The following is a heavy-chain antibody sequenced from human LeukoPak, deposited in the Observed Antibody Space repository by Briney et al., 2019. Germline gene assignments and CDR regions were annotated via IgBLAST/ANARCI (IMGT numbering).Heavy chain of an antibody. J-gene: IGHJ4*02. Sequence: ASVKVSCKGSGYTFTDYYIHWVRQAPGQGLERMGWVGPKTGTTNYAQSFQGRVTMTRDTSITTAYMEMTRLTSDDTAVYYCARVSGYGEPYFNLWGQGTLLTVSS. D-gene: IGHD4-17*01. CDR2: VGPKTGTT. CDR1: GYTFTDYY. CDR3: ARVSGYGEPYFNL. V-gene: IGHV1-2*02.